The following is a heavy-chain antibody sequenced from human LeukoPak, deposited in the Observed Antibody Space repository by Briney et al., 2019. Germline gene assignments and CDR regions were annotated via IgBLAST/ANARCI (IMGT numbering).Heavy chain of an antibody. Sequence: SETLSLTCTVSGGSISSHYWSWIRQPPGKGLEWIGYIYYSGSTNYNPSLKGRVTISVDTSKNQFSLKLSSVTAADTAVYYCASTAAAGSFDYWGQGTLVTVSS. V-gene: IGHV4-59*11. CDR2: IYYSGST. D-gene: IGHD6-13*01. J-gene: IGHJ4*02. CDR3: ASTAAAGSFDY. CDR1: GGSISSHY.